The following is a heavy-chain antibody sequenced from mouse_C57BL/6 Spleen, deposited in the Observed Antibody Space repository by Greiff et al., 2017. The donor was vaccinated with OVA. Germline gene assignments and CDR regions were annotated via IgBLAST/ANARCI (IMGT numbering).Heavy chain of an antibody. CDR3: ARNYDSSYVRAMDY. CDR1: GFTFSDYG. Sequence: EVKLVESGGGLVKPGGSLKLSCAASGFTFSDYGMHWVRQAPEKGLEWVAYISSGSSTIYYADTVKGRFTISRDNAKNTLFLQMTSLRSEDTDMYYCARNYDSSYVRAMDYWGQGTSVTVSS. CDR2: ISSGSSTI. D-gene: IGHD1-1*01. V-gene: IGHV5-17*01. J-gene: IGHJ4*01.